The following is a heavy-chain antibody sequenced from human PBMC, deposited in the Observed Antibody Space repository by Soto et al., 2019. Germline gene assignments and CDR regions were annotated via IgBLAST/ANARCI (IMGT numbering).Heavy chain of an antibody. CDR1: VGSISSGGYY. V-gene: IGHV3-66*01. CDR2: IYSAGNT. CDR3: ARDFVVGGPTINYYYGMDV. J-gene: IGHJ6*02. Sequence: ETLSLTCTVSVGSISSGGYYWSWIRQAPGKGLEWISIIYSAGNTYYADSVKGRFTISRDNSKNTLYLQMNSLGAEDTAVYYCARDFVVGGPTINYYYGMDVWGQGTTVTVSS. D-gene: IGHD1-26*01.